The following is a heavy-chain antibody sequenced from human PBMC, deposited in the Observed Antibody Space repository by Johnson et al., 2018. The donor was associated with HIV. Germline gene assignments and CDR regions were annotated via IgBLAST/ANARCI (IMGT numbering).Heavy chain of an antibody. CDR1: GFTFSSHG. D-gene: IGHD3-16*01. CDR3: AKEGPGVFGGAFDI. CDR2: ISYEGSNK. Sequence: QVKLVESGGGVVQPGRSLRLSCAAPGFTFSSHGMHWVRQVPGKGLEWVAFISYEGSNKYYAESVKGRFTISRDNSKNTLYLQMNSLRAEDTAVYYCAKEGPGVFGGAFDIWGQGTMVTVSS. V-gene: IGHV3-30*18. J-gene: IGHJ3*02.